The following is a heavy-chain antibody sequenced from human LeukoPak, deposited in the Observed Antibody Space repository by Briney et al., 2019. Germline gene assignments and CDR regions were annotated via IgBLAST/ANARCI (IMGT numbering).Heavy chain of an antibody. D-gene: IGHD1-26*01. Sequence: GGSLRLSCTPSGFTFSGHAMSWVRQAPGKGLEWVSGISGNGAGTYYGDSVKGRFTISRDNSKNTLYLQMNSLRAEDTAVYYCAKVSWESTXQXFDCWGQGTLVTVSS. CDR3: AKVSWESTXQXFDC. J-gene: IGHJ4*02. CDR1: GFTFSGHA. CDR2: ISGNGAGT. V-gene: IGHV3-23*02.